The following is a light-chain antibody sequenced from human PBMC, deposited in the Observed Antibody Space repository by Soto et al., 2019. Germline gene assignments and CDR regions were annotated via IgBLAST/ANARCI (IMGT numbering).Light chain of an antibody. CDR3: QHYYSYPYT. V-gene: IGKV1-8*01. J-gene: IGKJ2*01. CDR2: AAS. CDR1: HVVSNY. Sequence: AIRMTQSPSSLSASIGDRVTITCRASHVVSNYLAWYQQKPGKAPKALIYAASFLQSGVPSRFSGSGSGTDFRLTISLLQSEDFATYYCQHYYSYPYTFGQGNTLKMK.